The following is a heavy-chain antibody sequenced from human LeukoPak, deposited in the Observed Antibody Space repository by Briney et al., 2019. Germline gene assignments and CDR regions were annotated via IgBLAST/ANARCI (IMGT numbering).Heavy chain of an antibody. D-gene: IGHD6-13*01. CDR1: GGSFSGYY. J-gene: IGHJ6*02. Sequence: PSETLSLTCAVYGGSFSGYYWRWIRQPPGKGLEWIGEINHSGSTNYNPSLKSRVTISIDTSKNQFSLKLSSVTAADTAVYYCARRGYSRFYGMDVWGQGTTVTVSS. CDR2: INHSGST. V-gene: IGHV4-34*01. CDR3: ARRGYSRFYGMDV.